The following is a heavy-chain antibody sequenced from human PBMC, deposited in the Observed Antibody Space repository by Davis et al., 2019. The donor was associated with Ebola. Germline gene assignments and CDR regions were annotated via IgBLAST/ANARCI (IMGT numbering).Heavy chain of an antibody. Sequence: PGGSLRLSCAASGFTVSSFWMNWGRQAPGKGLEWVANINQNGGEKYYVDYVKGRFTVSRDNAKNSLSLQMNSLRAEDTAVYYCARGDTALALDYWGQGTLVTVSS. CDR1: GFTVSSFW. CDR3: ARGDTALALDY. V-gene: IGHV3-7*01. D-gene: IGHD5-18*01. CDR2: INQNGGEK. J-gene: IGHJ4*02.